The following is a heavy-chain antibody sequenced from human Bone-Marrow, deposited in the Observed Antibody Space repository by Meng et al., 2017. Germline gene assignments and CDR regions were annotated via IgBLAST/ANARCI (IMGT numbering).Heavy chain of an antibody. D-gene: IGHD4-17*01. Sequence: QGQLEGSGPGLVKPSPTLSLTCTVPGGSISSGNHYWSWIRQHPGKGLEYIGYIYYSGSTYYNPSLKSRVIISVDTSKNQFSLRLNSVTAADTAVYYCASLYGDSSVWYLDLWGRGTLVTVSS. V-gene: IGHV4-31*03. CDR2: IYYSGST. CDR1: GGSISSGNHY. CDR3: ASLYGDSSVWYLDL. J-gene: IGHJ2*01.